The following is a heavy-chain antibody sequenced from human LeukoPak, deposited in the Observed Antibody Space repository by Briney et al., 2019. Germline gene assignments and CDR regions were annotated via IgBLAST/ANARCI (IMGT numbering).Heavy chain of an antibody. CDR2: IKQDGSEK. D-gene: IGHD3-22*01. CDR1: GFTFSSYW. Sequence: GGSLRLSCAASGFTFSSYWMSWVRQAPGKGLEWVANIKQDGSEKYYVDSVKGRFTISRDNAKNSLYLQMNSLRAEDTAVYYCAREGTRGLVVVITTGFDYWGQGTLVTVSS. J-gene: IGHJ4*02. CDR3: AREGTRGLVVVITTGFDY. V-gene: IGHV3-7*01.